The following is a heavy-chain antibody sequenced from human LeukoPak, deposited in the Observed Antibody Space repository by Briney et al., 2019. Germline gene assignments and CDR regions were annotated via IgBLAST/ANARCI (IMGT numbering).Heavy chain of an antibody. V-gene: IGHV1-24*01. CDR1: GYTLTELS. CDR3: ATDFRGYYDSSGYYSDY. J-gene: IGHJ4*02. D-gene: IGHD3-22*01. CDR2: FDPEDGET. Sequence: ASVKVSCKVSGYTLTELSMHWVRQAPGKGLEWMGGFDPEDGETIYAQKFQGRVTMTEDTSKDTAYMELSSLRSEDTAVYYCATDFRGYYDSSGYYSDYWGQGTLVTVSS.